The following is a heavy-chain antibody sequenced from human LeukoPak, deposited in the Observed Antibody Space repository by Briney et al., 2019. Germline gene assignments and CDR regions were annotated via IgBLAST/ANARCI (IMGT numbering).Heavy chain of an antibody. D-gene: IGHD3-3*01. V-gene: IGHV3-30*02. CDR2: KQNDGSTT. CDR1: GFTFSSYG. Sequence: PGGSLRLSCAASGFTFSSYGMHWVRQAPGKGLEWVAFKQNDGSTTFYAESVKGRFTISRDNSKNTLFLQMNSLRTDDTAVHYCGREQSAYYVHAFDPWGQGTLVTVSS. CDR3: GREQSAYYVHAFDP. J-gene: IGHJ5*02.